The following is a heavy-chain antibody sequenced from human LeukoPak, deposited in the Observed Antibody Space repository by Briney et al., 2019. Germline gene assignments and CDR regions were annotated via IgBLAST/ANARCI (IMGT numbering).Heavy chain of an antibody. CDR2: ISAYNGNK. CDR3: ARGEIAAAGSDY. Sequence: ASVKVSCKASVYTLTSYAISWVRQAPGQGREWMGWISAYNGNKNYAQNLQGRVTMTTDTSTSTAYMELRSLRSDDTAVYYCARGEIAAAGSDYWGQGTLVTVSS. V-gene: IGHV1-18*01. CDR1: VYTLTSYA. D-gene: IGHD6-13*01. J-gene: IGHJ4*02.